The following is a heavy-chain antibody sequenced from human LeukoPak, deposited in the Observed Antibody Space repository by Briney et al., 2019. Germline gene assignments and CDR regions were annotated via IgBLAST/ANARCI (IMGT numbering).Heavy chain of an antibody. D-gene: IGHD1-26*01. V-gene: IGHV3-30*02. Sequence: VGSLRLSCVASGFTFSSYVMHWVRQAPGKGLEGVAFIRYDGSNKYYADSVKGRFTISRDNSKNTLYLQMNSLRAEDTAVYYCARRYSGSYYFDYWGQGTLVTVSS. CDR1: GFTFSSYV. CDR2: IRYDGSNK. CDR3: ARRYSGSYYFDY. J-gene: IGHJ4*02.